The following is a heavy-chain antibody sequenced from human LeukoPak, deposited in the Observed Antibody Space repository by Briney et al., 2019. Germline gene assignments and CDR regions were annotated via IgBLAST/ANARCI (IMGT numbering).Heavy chain of an antibody. V-gene: IGHV3-7*01. CDR3: ARDRALVIAAAGEFDY. D-gene: IGHD6-13*01. CDR2: IKQDGSET. Sequence: GGSLRLSCATSGFIFSNYWMSWVRQAPGKGLEWVANIKQDGSETYYVDSVKGRFTISRDDAKNSLYLQMNSLRAEDTAVYYCARDRALVIAAAGEFDYWGQGTLVTVSS. J-gene: IGHJ4*02. CDR1: GFIFSNYW.